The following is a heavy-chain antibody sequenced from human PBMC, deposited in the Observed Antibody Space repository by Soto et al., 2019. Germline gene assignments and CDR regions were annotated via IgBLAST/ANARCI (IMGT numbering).Heavy chain of an antibody. V-gene: IGHV3-30-3*01. D-gene: IGHD3-9*01. Sequence: VGSLRLSCAASGFTFSSYAMHWVRQAPGKGLEWVAVISYDGSNKYYADSVKGRFTISRDNSKNTLYLQMNSLRAEDTAVYYCARDVLKYDILTGPADYWGQGTLVTVSS. CDR3: ARDVLKYDILTGPADY. J-gene: IGHJ4*02. CDR2: ISYDGSNK. CDR1: GFTFSSYA.